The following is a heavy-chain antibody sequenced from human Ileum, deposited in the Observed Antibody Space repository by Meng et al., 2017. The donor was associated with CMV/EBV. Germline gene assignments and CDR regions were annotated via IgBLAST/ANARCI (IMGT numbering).Heavy chain of an antibody. Sequence: VHLQEAGPGLVKPSQTLSPTCTVSGGSISSGDYYWSWIRQPPGKGLEWIGYIYYSGSTYYNPSLKSRVTISADTSKNQFSLKLNSVTAADTAVYYCASGSPQLGYVWGQGTLVTVSS. V-gene: IGHV4-30-4*01. D-gene: IGHD1-1*01. CDR2: IYYSGST. J-gene: IGHJ4*02. CDR3: ASGSPQLGYV. CDR1: GGSISSGDYY.